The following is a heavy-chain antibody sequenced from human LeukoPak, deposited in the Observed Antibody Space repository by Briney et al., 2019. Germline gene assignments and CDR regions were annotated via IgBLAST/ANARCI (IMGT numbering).Heavy chain of an antibody. V-gene: IGHV1-46*01. CDR2: IHPSGGNT. D-gene: IGHD5-24*01. CDR3: ARTSFRDGYKNGY. CDR1: GYTFTSYY. J-gene: IGHJ4*02. Sequence: EPSVNVSCNASGYTFTSYYMHWVRQAPEQGLEWIGIIHPSGGNTSYAQKFQDTVTMTRDTATSTVHMEPSSLRSEDTAVYYCARTSFRDGYKNGYWGQGTLVTVPS.